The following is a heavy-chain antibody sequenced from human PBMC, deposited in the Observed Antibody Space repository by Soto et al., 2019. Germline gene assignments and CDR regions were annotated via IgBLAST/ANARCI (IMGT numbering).Heavy chain of an antibody. CDR3: ARERRVVGGYSSSWYDYFDH. V-gene: IGHV4-34*01. Sequence: QVQLQQWGAGLLKPSETLSLTCAVYGGSFSTYYWSWMRQPPGKGLEWIGEINQSGSTNYNPSLKSRVTISVDTSKKQFSLKLSSVTAADTAVYYCARERRVVGGYSSSWYDYFDHWGQGTLVTVSS. CDR1: GGSFSTYY. J-gene: IGHJ4*02. D-gene: IGHD6-13*01. CDR2: INQSGST.